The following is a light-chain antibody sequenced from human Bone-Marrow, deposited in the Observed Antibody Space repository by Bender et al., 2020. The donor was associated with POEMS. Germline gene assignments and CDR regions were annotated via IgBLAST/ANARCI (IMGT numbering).Light chain of an antibody. J-gene: IGLJ3*02. V-gene: IGLV1-40*01. CDR3: QSYDNSLGGWV. CDR1: SSNIGAGYD. CDR2: GNI. Sequence: QSVLTQPPSVSGAPGQRVTISCTGSSSNIGAGYDVYWYQQLPGTAPKLLIYGNINRPSGVPDRFSGSKSGTSASLAITGLQAEDEGDYYCQSYDNSLGGWVFGGGTKLTVL.